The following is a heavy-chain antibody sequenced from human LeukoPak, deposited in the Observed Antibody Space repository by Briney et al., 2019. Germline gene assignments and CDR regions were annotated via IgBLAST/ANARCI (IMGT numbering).Heavy chain of an antibody. CDR2: INKDGSET. CDR3: ARDVPRGRQEFDC. CDR1: GFTFNNYW. J-gene: IGHJ4*02. Sequence: GGSLRLSCATSGFTFNNYWMTWVRQNPGMGLEWVANINKDGSETHYVGSVKGRFTISRDNAKNSLYLQMNSLRVEDTAVYYCARDVPRGRQEFDCWGQGELVTVSP. V-gene: IGHV3-7*01. D-gene: IGHD1-26*01.